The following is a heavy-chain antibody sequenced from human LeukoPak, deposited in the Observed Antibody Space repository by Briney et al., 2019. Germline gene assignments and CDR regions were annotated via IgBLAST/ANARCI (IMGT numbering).Heavy chain of an antibody. CDR3: ARGAAVATWAFDY. CDR1: GFTFSSYS. Sequence: GGSLRLSCAASGFTFSSYSMNWVRQAPGKGLEWVSSISSSSSYIYYADSVKGRFTISRDNAKTSLYLQMNSLRAEDTAVYYCARGAAVATWAFDYWGQGTLVTVSS. V-gene: IGHV3-21*01. D-gene: IGHD5-12*01. CDR2: ISSSSSYI. J-gene: IGHJ4*02.